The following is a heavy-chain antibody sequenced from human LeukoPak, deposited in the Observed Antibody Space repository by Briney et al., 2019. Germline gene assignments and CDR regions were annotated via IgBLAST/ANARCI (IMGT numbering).Heavy chain of an antibody. CDR3: ARTNYYDSIGYYTNNYYYYYGMDV. V-gene: IGHV4-34*01. J-gene: IGHJ6*02. CDR1: GGSFSGYY. Sequence: PSETLSLTCAVYGGSFSGYYWSWIRQPPGKGLEWIGEINHSGSTNYNPSLKSRVTISVDTSKNQFSLKLSSVTAADTAVYYCARTNYYDSIGYYTNNYYYYYGMDVWGQGTTVTVSS. D-gene: IGHD3-22*01. CDR2: INHSGST.